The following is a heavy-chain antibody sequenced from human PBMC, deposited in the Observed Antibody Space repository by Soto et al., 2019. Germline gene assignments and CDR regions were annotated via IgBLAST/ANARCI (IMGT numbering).Heavy chain of an antibody. CDR2: ISSSSSYI. V-gene: IGHV3-21*01. CDR1: GFTFSSYS. Sequence: GGSLRLSCAASGFTFSSYSMNWVRQAPGKGLEWVSSISSSSSYIYYADSMKGRFTISRDNVQNSLYLQMNNLRAEDTAVYYCARGPGSSSWYPWFDPWGQGTLVTVSS. CDR3: ARGPGSSSWYPWFDP. D-gene: IGHD6-13*01. J-gene: IGHJ5*02.